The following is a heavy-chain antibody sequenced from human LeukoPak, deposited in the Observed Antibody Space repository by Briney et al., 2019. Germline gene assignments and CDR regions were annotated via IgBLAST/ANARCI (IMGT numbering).Heavy chain of an antibody. D-gene: IGHD1-26*01. CDR3: ARGPATRVYYFDY. CDR2: ISSDGDYI. V-gene: IGHV3-21*01. CDR1: GFTFNSYS. Sequence: GGSLRLSCAASGFTFNSYSLSWVRQAPGKGLERVSSISSDGDYIYYADSLKGRFTISRDNAKNSLYLQMNNLRAEDTAAYYCARGPATRVYYFDYWGQGTLVTVSS. J-gene: IGHJ4*02.